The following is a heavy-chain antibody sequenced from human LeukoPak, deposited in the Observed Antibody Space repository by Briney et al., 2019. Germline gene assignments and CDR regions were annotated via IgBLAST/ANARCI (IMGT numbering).Heavy chain of an antibody. D-gene: IGHD4-23*01. CDR1: GFTFSSYW. CDR2: IYSGGST. V-gene: IGHV3-53*01. Sequence: GGSLRLSCAASGFTFSSYWMSWVRQAPGKGLEWVSLIYSGGSTYYADSVKGRFTISRDNSKNTLYLQMNSLRAEDTAVYYCARALLPGGDVWGKGTTVTISS. CDR3: ARALLPGGDV. J-gene: IGHJ6*04.